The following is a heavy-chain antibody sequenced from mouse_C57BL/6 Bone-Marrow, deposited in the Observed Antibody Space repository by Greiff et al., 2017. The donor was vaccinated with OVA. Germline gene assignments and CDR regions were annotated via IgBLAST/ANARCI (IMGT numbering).Heavy chain of an antibody. CDR2: INPNNGGT. V-gene: IGHV1-22*01. CDR1: GYTFTDYN. J-gene: IGHJ3*01. Sequence: VQLQQSGPELVKPGASVKMSCKASGYTFTDYNMHWVKQSHGKSLEWIGYINPNNGGTSYNQKFKGKATLTENKSSSTAYMELRSLTSEDSAVYYCARRDGYDYTWFAYWGQGTLVTVSA. CDR3: ARRDGYDYTWFAY. D-gene: IGHD2-4*01.